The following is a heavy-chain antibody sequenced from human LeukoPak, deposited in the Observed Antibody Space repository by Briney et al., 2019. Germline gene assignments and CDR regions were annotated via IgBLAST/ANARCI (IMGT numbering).Heavy chain of an antibody. D-gene: IGHD6-6*01. V-gene: IGHV3-23*01. CDR3: AKGSAAARPYFFDF. Sequence: TGGSLRLSCAASGFTFGRYAMSWVRQAPGKGLDWISAITDSGGDTYYADSVKGRFTLSRDNSKNTLDLQMSSLRAEDTAVYYCAKGSAAARPYFFDFWGRGTLVTVSS. CDR1: GFTFGRYA. CDR2: ITDSGGDT. J-gene: IGHJ4*02.